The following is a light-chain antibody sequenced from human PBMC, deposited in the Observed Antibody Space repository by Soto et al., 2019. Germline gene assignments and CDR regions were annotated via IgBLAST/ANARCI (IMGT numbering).Light chain of an antibody. CDR3: QQYHNWPPLT. V-gene: IGKV3D-15*01. CDR1: QNINFN. Sequence: ETLMTQSPATLSASPGERVTLSCRASQNINFNLAWYHQKPGPAPRVLSYGASTRASGIPDRFSGSGSGTDFTLTISRLEHDDFAFYYCQQYHNWPPLTFGGGTRVEIK. CDR2: GAS. J-gene: IGKJ4*01.